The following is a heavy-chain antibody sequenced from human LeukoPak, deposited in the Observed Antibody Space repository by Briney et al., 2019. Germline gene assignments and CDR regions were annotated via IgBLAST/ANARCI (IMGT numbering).Heavy chain of an antibody. CDR1: GYTFTGYY. CDR3: ARAGLQGQIDY. D-gene: IGHD4-11*01. CDR2: ITPNSGVT. J-gene: IGHJ4*02. Sequence: GASVKVSCKASGYTFTGYYLHWVRQAPGQGLEWMGRITPNSGVTNYAQKFQGRVTMTRDTSISTAYMELSRLRSDDTAVYYCARAGLQGQIDYWGQGTLVTVSS. V-gene: IGHV1-2*06.